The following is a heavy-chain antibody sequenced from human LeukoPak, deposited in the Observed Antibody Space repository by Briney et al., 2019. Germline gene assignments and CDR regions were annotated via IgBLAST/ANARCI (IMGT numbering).Heavy chain of an antibody. D-gene: IGHD3-22*01. J-gene: IGHJ6*04. CDR3: AMTTYYYDIALDV. Sequence: GGSLRLSCAASGFTFSSYVMHWVRQAPGKGLEWVAIISYDGSNEYYADSVKGRFTISRDNSKNTLYLQMNSLRAEDTAVYYCAMTTYYYDIALDVWGKGTTVTVSS. V-gene: IGHV3-30*04. CDR2: ISYDGSNE. CDR1: GFTFSSYV.